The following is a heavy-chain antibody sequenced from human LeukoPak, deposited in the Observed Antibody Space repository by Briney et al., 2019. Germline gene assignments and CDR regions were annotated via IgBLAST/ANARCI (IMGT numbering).Heavy chain of an antibody. J-gene: IGHJ4*02. Sequence: ASVKVSCKASGYTFTSYGISWVRQAPGQGLEWMGWISAYNDNTNYAQKLQGRVTMTTDTSTSTAYMELRSLRPDDTAVYYCARVHYDILTGYSYFDYWGQGTLVTVSS. CDR3: ARVHYDILTGYSYFDY. CDR1: GYTFTSYG. D-gene: IGHD3-9*01. V-gene: IGHV1-18*01. CDR2: ISAYNDNT.